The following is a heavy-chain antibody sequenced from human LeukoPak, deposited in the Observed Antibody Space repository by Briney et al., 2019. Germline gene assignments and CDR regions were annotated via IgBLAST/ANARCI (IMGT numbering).Heavy chain of an antibody. V-gene: IGHV3-11*04. CDR1: GFTFSDYY. CDR2: ISSSGSTI. D-gene: IGHD3-3*01. J-gene: IGHJ6*03. Sequence: GGSLRLSCAASGFTFSDYYMSWIRQAPGKGLEWVSYISSSGSTIYYADSVKGRFTISRDNAKNSLYLQMNSLRAEDTAVYYCARETYYDFWSGYRLGYYYYYMDVWGKGTTVTVSS. CDR3: ARETYYDFWSGYRLGYYYYYMDV.